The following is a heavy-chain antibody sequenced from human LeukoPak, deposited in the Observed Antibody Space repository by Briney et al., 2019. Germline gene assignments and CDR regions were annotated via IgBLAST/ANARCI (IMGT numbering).Heavy chain of an antibody. J-gene: IGHJ3*02. Sequence: GGSLRLSCAAPGFTFSSYGMHWVRQAPGKGLEWVAVIWYDGSNKYYADSVKGRFTISRDNSKNTLYLQMNSLRAEDTAVYYCGRTGYYDTYAFDIWGQGTMVTVSS. CDR1: GFTFSSYG. V-gene: IGHV3-33*01. CDR2: IWYDGSNK. D-gene: IGHD3-22*01. CDR3: GRTGYYDTYAFDI.